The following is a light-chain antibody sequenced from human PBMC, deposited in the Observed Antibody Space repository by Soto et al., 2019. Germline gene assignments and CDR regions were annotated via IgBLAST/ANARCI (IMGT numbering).Light chain of an antibody. V-gene: IGLV1-40*01. CDR2: GNS. Sequence: QSVLTQPPSVSGAPGQRVTISCTGSSSNIGAGYDVHWYQQLPGTAPKRLIDGNSNRPSGVPDRFSGSKSGTSASLAITGLQAEEEADYYCQSYDSSLTGVVFGGGTKLTVL. J-gene: IGLJ2*01. CDR3: QSYDSSLTGVV. CDR1: SSNIGAGYD.